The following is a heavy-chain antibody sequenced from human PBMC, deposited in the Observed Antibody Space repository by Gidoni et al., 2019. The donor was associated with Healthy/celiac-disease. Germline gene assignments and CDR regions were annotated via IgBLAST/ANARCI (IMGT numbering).Heavy chain of an antibody. Sequence: QLQLQESGPGLVKPSDTLSLTCTVPGGSISSSSYYWGWFRQPPGKGLEWIGIIYYSGSTYYNPSLKSRVTISVDTSKNQFSLKLSSVTAADTAVYYCARQSFWKSASSGPLGKVYYYYGMDVWGQGTTVTVSS. CDR2: IYYSGST. CDR1: GGSISSSSYY. D-gene: IGHD3-3*01. J-gene: IGHJ6*02. V-gene: IGHV4-39*01. CDR3: ARQSFWKSASSGPLGKVYYYYGMDV.